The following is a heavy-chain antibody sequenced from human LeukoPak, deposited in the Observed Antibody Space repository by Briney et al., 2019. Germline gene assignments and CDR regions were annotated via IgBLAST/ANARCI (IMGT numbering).Heavy chain of an antibody. CDR3: ATAAYDSGSYIVNHDY. Sequence: GGSLRLSCAASGFIASSNYMSWVRQAPGKGLEWVSVIYRDDTTYYADSVKGRFTISRDNSKNTLYLQMSSLRAEDTAVYYCATAAYDSGSYIVNHDYWGQGTLVTVSS. J-gene: IGHJ4*02. D-gene: IGHD3-22*01. CDR2: IYRDDTT. V-gene: IGHV3-53*01. CDR1: GFIASSNY.